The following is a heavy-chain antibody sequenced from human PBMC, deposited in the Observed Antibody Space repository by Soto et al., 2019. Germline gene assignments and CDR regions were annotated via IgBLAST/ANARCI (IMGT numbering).Heavy chain of an antibody. D-gene: IGHD7-27*01. V-gene: IGHV3-33*06. J-gene: IGHJ6*02. CDR3: AKWGNDWGYYYYGMNV. CDR2: IWHDGNNK. CDR1: GFTFSNYG. Sequence: VGSLRRSCSASGFTFSNYGMHWVRQAPGKGLEWVAIIWHDGNNKYYADSVRGRFTISRDNSKNTLYLQMNSLRAEDTAVYYCAKWGNDWGYYYYGMNVWGHGTTVTVSS.